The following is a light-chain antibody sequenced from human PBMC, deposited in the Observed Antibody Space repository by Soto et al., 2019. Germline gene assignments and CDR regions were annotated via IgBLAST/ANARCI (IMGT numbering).Light chain of an antibody. J-gene: IGLJ2*01. CDR1: YSNVGVNY. Sequence: QPVLTQPPSASGTPGHWVTISCSGGYSNVGVNYVYWYRQLPGAAPSLLIYKNDQRPSGVPARFSGSKSGSSASLAISGLRSEEEADYYCVTWDDSLRAAVFGGGTKVTVL. CDR2: KND. V-gene: IGLV1-47*01. CDR3: VTWDDSLRAAV.